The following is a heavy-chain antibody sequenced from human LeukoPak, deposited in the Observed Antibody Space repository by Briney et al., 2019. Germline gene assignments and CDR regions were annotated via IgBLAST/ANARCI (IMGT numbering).Heavy chain of an antibody. V-gene: IGHV3-30*14. D-gene: IGHD1-14*01. J-gene: IGHJ4*02. CDR3: ARGAGFAEPLPEY. CDR2: ISYDGSKK. Sequence: GGSLRLSCAASGFTFSRYAMYWVRQAPGKGLEWVAIISYDGSKKYYADSVRGRFTISRDNSENTLYVEINSLRVEDTAVYYCARGAGFAEPLPEYWGQGTLLTVSS. CDR1: GFTFSRYA.